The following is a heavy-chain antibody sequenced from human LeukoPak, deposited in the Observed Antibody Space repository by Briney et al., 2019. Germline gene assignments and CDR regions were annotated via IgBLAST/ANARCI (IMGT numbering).Heavy chain of an antibody. CDR3: ARETPDSSGWD. V-gene: IGHV3-7*01. CDR1: GFTFSSYE. J-gene: IGHJ4*02. CDR2: IKQDGSHK. Sequence: HPGGSLRLSCAASGFTFSSYEMNWVRQAPGKGLEWVANIKQDGSHKNYADSVKGRFTISRDNAKNSLYLQMNSLRAEDTAVYYCARETPDSSGWDWGQGTLVTVSS. D-gene: IGHD6-19*01.